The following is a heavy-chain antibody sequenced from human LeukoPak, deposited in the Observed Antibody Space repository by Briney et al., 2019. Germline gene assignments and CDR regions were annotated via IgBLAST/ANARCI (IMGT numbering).Heavy chain of an antibody. Sequence: GGSLRLSCVVSGFTFSSYWMHWVRQAPGKGLVWVSRINSDGSSTSYADSVKGRFTISRDNAKNTLYLQMNSLRAEDTAVYYCARASYDSSGYYPFDPWGQGTLVTVSS. CDR1: GFTFSSYW. J-gene: IGHJ5*02. CDR3: ARASYDSSGYYPFDP. D-gene: IGHD3-22*01. CDR2: INSDGSST. V-gene: IGHV3-74*01.